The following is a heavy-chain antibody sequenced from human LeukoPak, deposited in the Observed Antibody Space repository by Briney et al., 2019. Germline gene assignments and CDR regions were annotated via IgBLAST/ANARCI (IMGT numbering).Heavy chain of an antibody. J-gene: IGHJ4*02. D-gene: IGHD6-19*01. Sequence: ASVKVSCKAFGYTFTNYGISWVRQAPGQGLEWMGWISGYNGNTNYAQKLQGRVTMTTDTSTSTAYMELRSLRSDDTAVYYCARVASRIDSSGWYYYFDYWGQGTLVTVSS. CDR2: ISGYNGNT. CDR1: GYTFTNYG. CDR3: ARVASRIDSSGWYYYFDY. V-gene: IGHV1-18*01.